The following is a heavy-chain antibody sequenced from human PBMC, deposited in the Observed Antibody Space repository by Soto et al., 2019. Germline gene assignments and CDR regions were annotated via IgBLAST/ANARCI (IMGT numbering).Heavy chain of an antibody. J-gene: IGHJ4*02. CDR3: AIRASYYDSSGYFDY. CDR2: INSEGSST. CDR1: GFTFSSYW. D-gene: IGHD3-22*01. V-gene: IGHV3-74*01. Sequence: PGGSLRLSCAASGFTFSSYWMHWVRQAPGKGLVWVSRINSEGSSTSYADSVKGRFTISRDNAKNTLYLQMNSLRAEDTAVYYCAIRASYYDSSGYFDYWGQGTLVTVSS.